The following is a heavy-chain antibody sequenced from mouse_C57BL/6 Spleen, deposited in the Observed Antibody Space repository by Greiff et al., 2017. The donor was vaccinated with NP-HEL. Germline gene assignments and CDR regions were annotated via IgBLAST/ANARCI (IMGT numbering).Heavy chain of an antibody. V-gene: IGHV1-26*01. Sequence: VQLQQSGPELVKPGASVKISCKASGYTFTDYYMNWVKQSHGKSLEWIGDINPNNGGTSYNQKFKGKATLTVDKSSSTAYMELRSLTSEDSAVYYCARGGDVGFAYWGQGTLVTVSA. CDR2: INPNNGGT. D-gene: IGHD3-3*01. J-gene: IGHJ3*01. CDR3: ARGGDVGFAY. CDR1: GYTFTDYY.